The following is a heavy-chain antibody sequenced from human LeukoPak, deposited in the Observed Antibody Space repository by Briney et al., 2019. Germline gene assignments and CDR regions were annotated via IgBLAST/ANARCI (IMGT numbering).Heavy chain of an antibody. CDR2: ISYDGSNK. CDR1: GFTFSSYG. V-gene: IGHV3-30*03. CDR3: AREAVADY. Sequence: PGGSLRLSCAASGFTFSSYGMHWVRQAPGKGLEWVAVISYDGSNKYYADSVKGRFTISRDNAKNSLYLQMNSLRAEDTAVYYCAREAVADYWGQGTLVTVSS. D-gene: IGHD6-19*01. J-gene: IGHJ4*02.